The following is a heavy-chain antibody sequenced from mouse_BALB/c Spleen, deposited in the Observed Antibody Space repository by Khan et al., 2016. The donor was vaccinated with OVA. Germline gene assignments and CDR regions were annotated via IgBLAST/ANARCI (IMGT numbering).Heavy chain of an antibody. CDR2: ISYSGST. CDR3: ARTARIKY. J-gene: IGHJ2*01. V-gene: IGHV3-2*02. D-gene: IGHD1-2*01. Sequence: EVQLQESGPGLVKPSQSLSLTCTVTGYSITSGYGWNWIRQFPGNKLEWMGYISYSGSTNYNTSLKSRISITRDTSKNQFFLQLKSVTTEDTATXYCARTARIKYWGQGTTLTVSS. CDR1: GYSITSGYG.